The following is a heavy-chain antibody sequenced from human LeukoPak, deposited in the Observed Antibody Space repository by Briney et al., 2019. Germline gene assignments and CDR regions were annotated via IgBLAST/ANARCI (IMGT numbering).Heavy chain of an antibody. V-gene: IGHV3-74*01. Sequence: GGSLRLSCAASGFTFSGYWMHWVRQVPGKGLVWVARINNDGSTTNYADSVKGRFIISRDNAENTLYLQMSSLRVEDTAVYYCARDAIVGVTRPNDYWGQGTLVTVSS. D-gene: IGHD1-26*01. J-gene: IGHJ4*02. CDR2: INNDGSTT. CDR1: GFTFSGYW. CDR3: ARDAIVGVTRPNDY.